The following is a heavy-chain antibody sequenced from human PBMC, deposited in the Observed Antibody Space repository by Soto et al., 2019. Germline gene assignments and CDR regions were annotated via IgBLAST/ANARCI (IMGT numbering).Heavy chain of an antibody. CDR1: GYTFTSSG. J-gene: IGHJ4*02. D-gene: IGHD1-26*01. V-gene: IGHV1-18*01. CDR2: ISACSGNT. CDR3: ARPLPLLGEVFAV. Sequence: SSVKVSCKVSGYTFTSSGVSWVRQAPGQGLEWMGWISACSGNTDYPQKLQGRSTMTTDTSTSTTYMELRSLRYNDTADYYCARPLPLLGEVFAVWGQGILVTVSS.